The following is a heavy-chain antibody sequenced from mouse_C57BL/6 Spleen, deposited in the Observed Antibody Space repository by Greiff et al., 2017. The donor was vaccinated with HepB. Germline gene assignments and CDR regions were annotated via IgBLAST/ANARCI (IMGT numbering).Heavy chain of an antibody. Sequence: EVHLVESGGGLVKPGGSLKLSCAASGFTFSDYGMHWVRQAPEKGLEWVAYISSGSSTIYYADTVKGRFTISRDNAKNTLFLQMTSLRSEDTAMYYCARIYGNCYYYAMDYWGQGTSVTVSS. CDR3: ARIYGNCYYYAMDY. CDR1: GFTFSDYG. V-gene: IGHV5-17*01. J-gene: IGHJ4*01. D-gene: IGHD2-1*01. CDR2: ISSGSSTI.